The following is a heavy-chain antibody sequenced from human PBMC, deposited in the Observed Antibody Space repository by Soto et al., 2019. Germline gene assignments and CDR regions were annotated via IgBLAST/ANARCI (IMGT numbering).Heavy chain of an antibody. CDR1: GGSISGYY. J-gene: IGHJ4*02. Sequence: SETLSLTCTVPGGSISGYYWIWMRQPPGKGLEWIGYIYNSGSTNYNPALKSRVTISVDTSKNQFSLKLSSVTAADTAVYYCASGRGYSYGSFDYWGQGTLVTVSS. V-gene: IGHV4-59*01. CDR2: IYNSGST. D-gene: IGHD5-18*01. CDR3: ASGRGYSYGSFDY.